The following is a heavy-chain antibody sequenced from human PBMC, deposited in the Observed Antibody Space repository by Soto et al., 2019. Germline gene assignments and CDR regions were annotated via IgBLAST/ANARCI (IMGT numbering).Heavy chain of an antibody. Sequence: EVQLLESGGGLVQPGGSLRLSCAASGFTFSSYAMSWVRQAPGKGLEWVSAISGSGGSTYYADSVKGRFTISRDNSKNTLYLQMNSLRAEDTAVYYCAKVLDGSGSYYPLYYYYYGMDVWGQGTTVTVSS. CDR3: AKVLDGSGSYYPLYYYYYGMDV. D-gene: IGHD3-10*01. J-gene: IGHJ6*02. CDR2: ISGSGGST. CDR1: GFTFSSYA. V-gene: IGHV3-23*01.